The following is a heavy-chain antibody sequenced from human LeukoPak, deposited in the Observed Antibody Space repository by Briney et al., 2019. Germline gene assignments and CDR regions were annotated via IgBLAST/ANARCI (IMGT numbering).Heavy chain of an antibody. Sequence: GGSLRLSCAASGFTFSNYAMSWVRQSPGKGLEWVSAISASTSTTYYADSVRGRFTISRDISTNTLYLQMNSLRVEDTAVYYCAKSKEDCCGSFDPWGQGTLVTVSS. J-gene: IGHJ5*02. CDR2: ISASTSTT. D-gene: IGHD2-15*01. CDR1: GFTFSNYA. CDR3: AKSKEDCCGSFDP. V-gene: IGHV3-23*01.